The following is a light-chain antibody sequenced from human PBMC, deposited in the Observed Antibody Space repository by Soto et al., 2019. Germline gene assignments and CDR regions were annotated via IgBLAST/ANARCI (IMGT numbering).Light chain of an antibody. CDR2: EVS. J-gene: IGLJ1*01. CDR3: TSYIRSSTLDYV. V-gene: IGLV2-14*01. Sequence: QSALTQPASVSWSPGQSITISCTGTSSDVGGYNYVSWYQQYPGKAPKLMIYEVSNRPSGVSNRFSGSKSGNTASLTISGLQAEDEADYYCTSYIRSSTLDYVFGTGTKVTV. CDR1: SSDVGGYNY.